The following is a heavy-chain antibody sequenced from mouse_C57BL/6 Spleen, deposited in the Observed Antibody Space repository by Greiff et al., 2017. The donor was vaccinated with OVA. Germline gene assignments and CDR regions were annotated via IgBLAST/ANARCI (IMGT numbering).Heavy chain of an antibody. CDR1: GYAFSSSW. D-gene: IGHD6-1*01. V-gene: IGHV1-82*01. CDR2: IYPGDGDT. J-gene: IGHJ2*01. CDR3: ARLRLPGYYFDY. Sequence: QVQLKESGPELVKPGASVKISCKASGYAFSSSWMNWVKQRPGKGLDWIGRIYPGDGDTNYNGKFKGKATLTADKSSSTAYMQLSSLTSEDYAVYFCARLRLPGYYFDYWGKGTTLTVAS.